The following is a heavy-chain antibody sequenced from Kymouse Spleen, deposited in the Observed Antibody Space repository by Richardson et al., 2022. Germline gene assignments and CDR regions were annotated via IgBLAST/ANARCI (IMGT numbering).Heavy chain of an antibody. D-gene: IGHD7-27*02. J-gene: IGHJ4*02. Sequence: QVQLQQWGAGLLKPSETLSLTCAVYGGSFSGYYWSWIRQPPGKGLEWIGEINHSGSTNYNPSLKSRVTISVDTSKNQFSLKLSSVTAADTAVYYCARGLGMGYFDYWGQGTLVTVSS. CDR1: GGSFSGYY. V-gene: IGHV4-34*01. CDR2: INHSGST. CDR3: ARGLGMGYFDY.